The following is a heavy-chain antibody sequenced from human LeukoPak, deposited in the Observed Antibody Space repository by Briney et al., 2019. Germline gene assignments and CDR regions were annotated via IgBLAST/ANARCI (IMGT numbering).Heavy chain of an antibody. Sequence: PGGSLRLSCAASGFTVSSYGMHWVRQAPGKGLEWVSAISGSGGSTYYADSVKGRFTISRDNSKNTLYLQMNSLRAEDTAVYYCAKDGYDWGNEYFQHWGQGTLVTVSS. D-gene: IGHD3-22*01. V-gene: IGHV3-23*01. CDR1: GFTVSSYG. J-gene: IGHJ1*01. CDR3: AKDGYDWGNEYFQH. CDR2: ISGSGGST.